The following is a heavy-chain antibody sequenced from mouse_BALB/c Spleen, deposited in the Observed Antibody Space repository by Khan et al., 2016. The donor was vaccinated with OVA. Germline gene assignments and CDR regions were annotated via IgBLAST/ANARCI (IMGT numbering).Heavy chain of an antibody. D-gene: IGHD1-2*01. Sequence: EVKLLESGPGLVKPSQSLSLTCTVTGYSITSGYGWNWIRQFPGNKLEWMGYISYSGSTHYNPSLKSRISITRDTSKKQFFLQLNSVTTEDTATYYCARTARIKYWGQGTTLTVSS. CDR3: ARTARIKY. CDR2: ISYSGST. J-gene: IGHJ2*01. V-gene: IGHV3-2*02. CDR1: GYSITSGYG.